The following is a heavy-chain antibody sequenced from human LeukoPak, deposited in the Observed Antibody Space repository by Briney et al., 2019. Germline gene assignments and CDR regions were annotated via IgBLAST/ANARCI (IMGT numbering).Heavy chain of an antibody. D-gene: IGHD3-22*01. CDR2: IYYSGST. V-gene: IGHV4-39*01. CDR1: GGSISSSSYY. CDR3: ARRHDYYDSSGYYSNFDY. Sequence: SETLSLTCTVSGGSISSSSYYWGWIRQPPGKGLEWIGSIYYSGSTYYNPSLKRRVTISVDTSKNQFSLKLSSVTAADTAVYYCARRHDYYDSSGYYSNFDYWGQGTLVTVSS. J-gene: IGHJ4*02.